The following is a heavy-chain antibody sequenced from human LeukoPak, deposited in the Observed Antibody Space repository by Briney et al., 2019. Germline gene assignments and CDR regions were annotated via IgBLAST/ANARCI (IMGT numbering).Heavy chain of an antibody. CDR3: ASLTGGYLG. J-gene: IGHJ4*02. V-gene: IGHV1-69*13. D-gene: IGHD7-27*01. Sequence: SVKVSCKASGGTFSNYAISWARQAPGQGLEYMGGIIPMFGTAGYAQKFQGRVTITADESTSTAYMELSSLRSDDTAMYYCASLTGGYLGWGQGTLVTVSS. CDR2: IIPMFGTA. CDR1: GGTFSNYA.